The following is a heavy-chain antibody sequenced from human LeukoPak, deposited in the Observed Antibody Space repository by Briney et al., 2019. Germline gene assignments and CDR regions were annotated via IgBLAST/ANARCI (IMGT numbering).Heavy chain of an antibody. J-gene: IGHJ6*02. V-gene: IGHV3-23*01. Sequence: PGGSLRLSCAASGFTFDSYVMSWVRQAPGKGLEWVSAISSSGGSTYYADSAKGRFTISRGNSKNTLYLQMNNLRAEDTAVYYCAKDSLRGTPYYGMDVWGQGTTVTVSS. CDR3: AKDSLRGTPYYGMDV. D-gene: IGHD1-1*01. CDR1: GFTFDSYV. CDR2: ISSSGGST.